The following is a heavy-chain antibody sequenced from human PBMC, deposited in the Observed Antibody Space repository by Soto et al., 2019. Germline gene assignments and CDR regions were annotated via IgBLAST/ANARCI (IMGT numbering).Heavy chain of an antibody. V-gene: IGHV5-51*01. CDR2: IYPGDSDT. J-gene: IGHJ4*02. D-gene: IGHD3-10*01. CDR3: ASNPHPGSLAY. Sequence: GEPLKISCKGSGYSFTSYWIGWVRQMPGKGLEWMGIIYPGDSDTRYSPSFQGQVTVSADKSISTAYLQWSSLKASDTAMYYCASNPHPGSLAYSGQGTMVTVSS. CDR1: GYSFTSYW.